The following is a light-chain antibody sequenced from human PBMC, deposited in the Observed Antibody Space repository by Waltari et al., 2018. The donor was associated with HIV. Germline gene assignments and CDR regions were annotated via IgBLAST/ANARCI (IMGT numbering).Light chain of an antibody. V-gene: IGKV3-20*01. J-gene: IGKJ1*01. CDR1: RIVRSGN. CDR2: GSS. CDR3: QQHGSSRRGT. Sequence: SNRASRIVRSGNLSCYQHKPGQGPRHLMYGSSNWATGIPDRFSGSGYGTDSTLTISRLEPEELAVYYWQQHGSSRRGTFGEGPKVALK.